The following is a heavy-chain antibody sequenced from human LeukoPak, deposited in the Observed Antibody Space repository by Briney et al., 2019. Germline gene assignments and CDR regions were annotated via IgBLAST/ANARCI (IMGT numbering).Heavy chain of an antibody. Sequence: SETLSLTCTVSGDSIRSSSYYWGWIRQPPGKGLEWIGSISYTGSTYYNPSLKSRVTISVDTSKNQFSLKLSSVTAADTAVYYCARDGVYFDRSAYSTSAPIWGQGTMVTVSS. V-gene: IGHV4-39*07. J-gene: IGHJ3*02. D-gene: IGHD3-22*01. CDR2: ISYTGST. CDR1: GDSIRSSSYY. CDR3: ARDGVYFDRSAYSTSAPI.